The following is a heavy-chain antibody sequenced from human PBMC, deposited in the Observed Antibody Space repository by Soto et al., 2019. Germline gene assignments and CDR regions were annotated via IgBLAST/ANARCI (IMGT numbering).Heavy chain of an antibody. D-gene: IGHD2-15*01. CDR3: ARDAAGYCSGGSCYSDDNWFDP. J-gene: IGHJ5*02. Sequence: GASVKVACKASGYTFTSYGISWVRQAPGQGLEWMGWISAYNGNTNYAQKLQGRVTMTTGTSTSTAYMELRSLRSDDTAVYYCARDAAGYCSGGSCYSDDNWFDPWGQGTLVTVSS. CDR1: GYTFTSYG. CDR2: ISAYNGNT. V-gene: IGHV1-18*01.